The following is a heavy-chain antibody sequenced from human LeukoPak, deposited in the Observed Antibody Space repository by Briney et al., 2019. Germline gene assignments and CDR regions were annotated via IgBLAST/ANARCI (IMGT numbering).Heavy chain of an antibody. CDR3: AKHDTVFGAAHFYMDV. CDR1: GGSINTYY. Sequence: SETLSLTCAVSGGSINTYYWSWIRQPPGKGLEWVGYIYSTGNTNYNPSLKGRVTISLDTSKNQFSLNLSSVTATDTAVYYCAKHDTVFGAAHFYMDVWGKGTTVTVSS. D-gene: IGHD3-3*01. V-gene: IGHV4-4*09. CDR2: IYSTGNT. J-gene: IGHJ6*03.